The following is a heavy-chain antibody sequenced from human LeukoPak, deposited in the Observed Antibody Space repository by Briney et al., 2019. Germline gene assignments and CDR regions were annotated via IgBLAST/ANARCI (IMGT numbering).Heavy chain of an antibody. J-gene: IGHJ4*02. CDR2: ISWGSNVI. V-gene: IGHV3-48*02. CDR3: ARDPGYSYAQDF. Sequence: GGSLRLSCTASGFTFSSYSMNWVRQAPGKGPEWLSYISWGSNVIYYADSVKGRFTTSRDDAKNSLFLQMNSLTDEDTAVYYCARDPGYSYAQDFWGRGTLVTVSS. D-gene: IGHD5-18*01. CDR1: GFTFSSYS.